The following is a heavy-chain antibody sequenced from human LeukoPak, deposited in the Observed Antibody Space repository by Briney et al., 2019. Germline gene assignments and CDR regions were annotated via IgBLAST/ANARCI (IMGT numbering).Heavy chain of an antibody. CDR2: IYYRGST. CDR1: GGSISSYY. CDR3: ARWYSSSSYYYYYYMDV. D-gene: IGHD6-6*01. V-gene: IGHV4-59*08. Sequence: SETMSLTCTVSGGSISSYYWSWIRQPPGKGLEWIGYIYYRGSTNYNPSLKSRVTISVDTSKNQFSLKLSSVTAADTAVYYCARWYSSSSYYYYYYMDVWGKRTTVTVSS. J-gene: IGHJ6*03.